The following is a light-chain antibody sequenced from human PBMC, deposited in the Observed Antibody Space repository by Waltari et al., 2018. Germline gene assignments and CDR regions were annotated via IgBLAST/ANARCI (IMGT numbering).Light chain of an antibody. CDR2: GAS. J-gene: IGKJ2*02. CDR1: QHVSNN. CDR3: QQYNVWPPST. V-gene: IGKV3-15*01. Sequence: EILMTQSPSTLPVSPGKTVTSSCMASQHVSNNLAWYQQKPGQAPRLLISGASTRASGVPARFSGSGSGTEFTLTISSLQSEDSAIYYCQQYNVWPPSTFGQGTKLEIK.